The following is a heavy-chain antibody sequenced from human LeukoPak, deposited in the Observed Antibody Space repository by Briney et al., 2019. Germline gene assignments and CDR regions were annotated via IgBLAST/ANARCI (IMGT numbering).Heavy chain of an antibody. D-gene: IGHD6-25*01. CDR1: GASFSLYH. CDR3: ATDSQSSVYYF. J-gene: IGHJ4*02. Sequence: SETLSLTCGVHGASFSLYHWSWIRQSPGKCLEWLGEVNRWGRTNYNPSLESRVTISVDTSKNQFSLNLRSLTAADTAVYYCATDSQSSVYYFWSQGALVTVSS. V-gene: IGHV4-34*01. CDR2: VNRWGRT.